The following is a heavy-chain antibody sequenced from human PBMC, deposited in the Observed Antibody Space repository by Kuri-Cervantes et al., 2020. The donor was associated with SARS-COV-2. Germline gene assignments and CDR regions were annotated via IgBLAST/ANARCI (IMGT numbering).Heavy chain of an antibody. V-gene: IGHV3-23*01. Sequence: GGSLRLSCAASGFTFSSYAMSWVRQAPGKGLEWVSAISGSGGSTYYADSVKGRFTISRDNSKNTLYLQMNSLRAEDTTVYYRAKFYRDIVVVPAARGFYFDYWGQGTLVTVSS. CDR1: GFTFSSYA. CDR2: ISGSGGST. J-gene: IGHJ4*02. D-gene: IGHD2-2*01. CDR3: AKFYRDIVVVPAARGFYFDY.